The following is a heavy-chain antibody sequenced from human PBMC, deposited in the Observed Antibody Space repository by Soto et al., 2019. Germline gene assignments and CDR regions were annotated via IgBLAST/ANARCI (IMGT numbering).Heavy chain of an antibody. CDR3: ATHGLGVSSPPYFDN. V-gene: IGHV1-69*01. D-gene: IGHD3-16*01. Sequence: QLVQSGSEVKKPGSSVKVSCQASGGTFSGYVVTWLRQAPGQGLEWMGEFVPLFGTTNYAQRFSGRITIPAEESTSTAYMELRTLRSDATAVYYCATHGLGVSSPPYFDNWGQGTLVTVSS. CDR1: GGTFSGYV. CDR2: FVPLFGTT. J-gene: IGHJ4*02.